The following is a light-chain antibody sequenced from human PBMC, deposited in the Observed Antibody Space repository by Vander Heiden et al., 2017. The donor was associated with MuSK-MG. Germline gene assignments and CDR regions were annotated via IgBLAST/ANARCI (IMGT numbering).Light chain of an antibody. CDR2: DAS. V-gene: IGKV3-11*01. Sequence: EIVLTQSPATLSLAPGERATLPCSASQSLGRNLAWYHQQPGQDPRLLLYDASYRATGIPARFSGSGSGTDFTLTISSLVPEDFAVYYCQQRNNWPLTFGGGTKVELK. J-gene: IGKJ4*01. CDR3: QQRNNWPLT. CDR1: QSLGRN.